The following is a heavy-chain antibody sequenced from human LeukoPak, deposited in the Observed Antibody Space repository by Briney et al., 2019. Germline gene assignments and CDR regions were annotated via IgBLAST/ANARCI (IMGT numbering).Heavy chain of an antibody. V-gene: IGHV3-33*01. D-gene: IGHD3-10*01. CDR1: GFTFSSYG. Sequence: GGSLRLSCAASGFTFSSYGMHWVRQAPGKGLECVAVIWYDGSNKYYADSVKGRFTISRDNSKNTLYLQMNSLRAEDTAVYYCARVGYYGSGSYPFDYWGQGTLVTVSS. CDR2: IWYDGSNK. CDR3: ARVGYYGSGSYPFDY. J-gene: IGHJ4*02.